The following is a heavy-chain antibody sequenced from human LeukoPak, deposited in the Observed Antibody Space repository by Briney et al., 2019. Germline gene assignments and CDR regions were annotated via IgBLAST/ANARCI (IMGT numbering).Heavy chain of an antibody. CDR3: AELGITMVGGV. Sequence: GGSLRLSCAASGFTFSSYGMSWVRQAPGKGLEWVSAISGSGGSTYYADSVKGRFTISRDNSKNSLYLQMNSLRAEDTAVYYCAELGITMVGGVWGKGTTVTISS. CDR1: GFTFSSYG. CDR2: ISGSGGST. V-gene: IGHV3-23*01. J-gene: IGHJ6*04. D-gene: IGHD3-10*02.